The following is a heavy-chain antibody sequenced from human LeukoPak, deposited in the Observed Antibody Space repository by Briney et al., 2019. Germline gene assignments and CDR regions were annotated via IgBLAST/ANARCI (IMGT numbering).Heavy chain of an antibody. J-gene: IGHJ3*01. Sequence: SETLSLTCTVSGGSISSYYWSWIRQPPGKGLEWIGYIYYSGSTNYNPSLKSRVTISVDTSKNQFSLKLSSVTAADTAVYYCARDLYDSSGYYYVGGVESVWGQGTMVTVSS. V-gene: IGHV4-59*01. CDR2: IYYSGST. CDR1: GGSISSYY. CDR3: ARDLYDSSGYYYVGGVESV. D-gene: IGHD3-22*01.